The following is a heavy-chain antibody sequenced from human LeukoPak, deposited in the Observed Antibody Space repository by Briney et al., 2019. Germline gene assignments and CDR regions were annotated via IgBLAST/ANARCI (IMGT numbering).Heavy chain of an antibody. J-gene: IGHJ5*02. D-gene: IGHD6-13*01. CDR1: GGSISSNIYY. CDR2: IYYSGTT. CDR3: ARVIYFRIAAAGIRFDP. V-gene: IGHV4-39*07. Sequence: SETLSLTCTVSGGSISSNIYYWGWIRQPPGKGLEWIGSIYYSGTTYYNPSLKSRVTISVDTSKNQFSLKLSSVTAADTAVYYCARVIYFRIAAAGIRFDPWGQGTLVTVSS.